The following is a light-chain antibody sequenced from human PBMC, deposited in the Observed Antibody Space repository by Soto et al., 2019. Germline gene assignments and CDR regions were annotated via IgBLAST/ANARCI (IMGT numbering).Light chain of an antibody. CDR2: GAS. CDR1: QSVSSSY. CDR3: QHLNNYPPFT. Sequence: EIVLTQSPGTLSLSPGERATLSCRASQSVSSSYLAWYQQKPGQAPRLLIYGASRRATGIPDRFSGSGSGSDFTLTISRLEPEDFAVYYCQHLNNYPPFTFGPGTKVDLE. J-gene: IGKJ3*01. V-gene: IGKV3-20*01.